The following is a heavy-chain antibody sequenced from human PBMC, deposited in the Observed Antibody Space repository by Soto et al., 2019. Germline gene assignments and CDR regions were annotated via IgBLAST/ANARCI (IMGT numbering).Heavy chain of an antibody. Sequence: GESLKISCKGSGYSFTSYWIGWVRQMPGKGLEWMGIIYPGDSDTRYSPSFQGQVTISADKSISTAYLQWSSLKASDTAMYYCARLRSGSGSYYYSDYYYGMDVWGQGTTVTVSS. CDR1: GYSFTSYW. CDR3: ARLRSGSGSYYYSDYYYGMDV. CDR2: IYPGDSDT. D-gene: IGHD3-10*01. J-gene: IGHJ6*02. V-gene: IGHV5-51*01.